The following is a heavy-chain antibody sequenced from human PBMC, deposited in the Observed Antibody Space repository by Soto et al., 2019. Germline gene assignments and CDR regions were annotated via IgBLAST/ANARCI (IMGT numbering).Heavy chain of an antibody. Sequence: LRLSCEASGFTFSGFDMHWVRQPTGKGLEWVSSIGTAGDTYYAVSVKGRFTISRDNAKNSMSLQMNSLRAGDMAVYFCAKSQEIGTHFFDSWGQGTQVTVSS. J-gene: IGHJ4*02. CDR2: IGTAGDT. CDR3: AKSQEIGTHFFDS. V-gene: IGHV3-13*01. CDR1: GFTFSGFD. D-gene: IGHD6-13*01.